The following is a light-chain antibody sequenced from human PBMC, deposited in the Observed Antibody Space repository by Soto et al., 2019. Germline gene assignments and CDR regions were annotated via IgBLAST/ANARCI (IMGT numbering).Light chain of an antibody. V-gene: IGKV1-5*01. J-gene: IGKJ4*01. CDR3: QQHSRYPLT. CDR2: AAS. Sequence: DIQMTQSPSTLSSSVGDRVTITCRASQSISSWLAWYQQKPGKAPKLLIYAASTWQSGVPYRFSGSGSGTDFTLTISCLQSEDFATYYCQQHSRYPLTFDGGTKVDIK. CDR1: QSISSW.